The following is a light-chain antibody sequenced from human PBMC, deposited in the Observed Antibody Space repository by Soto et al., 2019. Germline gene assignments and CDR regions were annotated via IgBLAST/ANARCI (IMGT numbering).Light chain of an antibody. CDR2: EVS. CDR3: SSYTSSSTVV. Sequence: SALTQPASVSGSPGQSITISCTGTSSDVGAYNYVSWYQQHPGKAPKLMIYEVSNRPSGVSNRFSGSKSGNTASLIISGLQAEDEADYYCSSYTSSSTVVFGGGTQLTV. V-gene: IGLV2-14*01. CDR1: SSDVGAYNY. J-gene: IGLJ2*01.